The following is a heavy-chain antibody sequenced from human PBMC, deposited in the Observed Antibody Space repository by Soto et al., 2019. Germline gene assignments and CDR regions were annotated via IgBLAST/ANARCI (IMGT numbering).Heavy chain of an antibody. Sequence: GGSLRLSCAASGFTFSSYGMHWVRQAPGKGLEWVAVIWYDGSNKYYADSVKGRFTISRDNSKNTLYLQMNSLRAEDTAVYYCAREGAATVTTDYYYYMDVWGKGTTVTVSS. D-gene: IGHD4-4*01. J-gene: IGHJ6*03. V-gene: IGHV3-33*01. CDR3: AREGAATVTTDYYYYMDV. CDR2: IWYDGSNK. CDR1: GFTFSSYG.